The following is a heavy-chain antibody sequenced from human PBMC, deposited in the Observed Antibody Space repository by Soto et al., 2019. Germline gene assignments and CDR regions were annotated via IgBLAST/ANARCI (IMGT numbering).Heavy chain of an antibody. CDR1: GFTFSSYA. Sequence: GGSLRLSCAASGFTFSSYAMSWVRQAPGKGLEWVSAISGSGGSTYYADSVKGRFTISRDNSKNTLYLQMNSLRAEDTAVYYCAKEAGSCSGGSCYLLFPVDYWGQGTLVTVSS. V-gene: IGHV3-23*01. J-gene: IGHJ4*02. CDR3: AKEAGSCSGGSCYLLFPVDY. CDR2: ISGSGGST. D-gene: IGHD2-15*01.